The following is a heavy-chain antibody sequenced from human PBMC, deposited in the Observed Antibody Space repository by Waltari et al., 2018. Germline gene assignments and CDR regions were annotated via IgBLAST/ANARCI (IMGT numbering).Heavy chain of an antibody. J-gene: IGHJ4*02. CDR2: IYYSGST. D-gene: IGHD1-26*01. CDR3: AREFDGSSPGY. CDR1: GGSLSSSSYY. Sequence: QLQLQESGPGLVKPSETLSLTCTVSGGSLSSSSYYWGWIRQPPGKGLEWIGSIYYSGSTYYNPSLKSRVTISVDTSKNQFSLKLSSVTAADTAVYYCAREFDGSSPGYWGQGTLVTVSS. V-gene: IGHV4-39*07.